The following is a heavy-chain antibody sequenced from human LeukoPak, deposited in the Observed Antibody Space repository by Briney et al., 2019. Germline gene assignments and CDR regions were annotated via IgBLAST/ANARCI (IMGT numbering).Heavy chain of an antibody. CDR2: ISGSGDST. CDR3: AQDRTTMIVDAFDI. Sequence: GGSLRLSCAGSGFSFSFPFNYHAMRWVRQAPGKGLEWVSGISGSGDSTYYADSVKGRFTISRDNSKNTLYLQMNSLTAEDTAVYYCAQDRTTMIVDAFDIWGQGTMVTASS. J-gene: IGHJ3*02. CDR1: GFSFSFPFNYHA. V-gene: IGHV3-23*01. D-gene: IGHD3-22*01.